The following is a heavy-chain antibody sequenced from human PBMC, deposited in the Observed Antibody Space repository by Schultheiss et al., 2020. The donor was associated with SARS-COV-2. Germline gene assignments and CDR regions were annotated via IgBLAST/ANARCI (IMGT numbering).Heavy chain of an antibody. D-gene: IGHD3-3*01. CDR1: GGSISSYF. V-gene: IGHV4-59*08. J-gene: IGHJ4*02. CDR2: IYYSGST. CDR3: ARLGAGGYDPLH. Sequence: SETLSLTCAVSGGSISSYFWTWVRQPPGKGLEWIGYIYYSGSTNYNPSLKSRVTISVDTSKNQFSLKLSSVTAADTAVYYCARLGAGGYDPLHWGQGTLVTVSS.